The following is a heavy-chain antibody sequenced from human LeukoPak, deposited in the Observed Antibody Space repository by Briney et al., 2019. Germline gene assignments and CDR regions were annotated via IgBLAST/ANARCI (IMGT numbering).Heavy chain of an antibody. CDR1: GITLSNYG. Sequence: GGSLRLSCAVSGITLSNYGMSWVRQAPGKGLEWVAGISDSGGRTDYADSVKGRFTISRDNPKNTLYLQMNSLRVEDTAVYFCAKRGVVIRVILVGFHKEAYYFDSWGQGALVTVSS. J-gene: IGHJ4*02. CDR2: ISDSGGRT. CDR3: AKRGVVIRVILVGFHKEAYYFDS. D-gene: IGHD3-22*01. V-gene: IGHV3-23*01.